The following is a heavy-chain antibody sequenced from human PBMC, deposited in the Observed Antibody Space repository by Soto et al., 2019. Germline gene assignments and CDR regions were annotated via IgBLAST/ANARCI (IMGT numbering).Heavy chain of an antibody. V-gene: IGHV3-30*18. J-gene: IGHJ6*02. Sequence: GGSLRLSCAASGFTFSSYGMHWVRQAPGKGLEWVAVISYDGSNKYYADSVKGRFTISRDNSKNTLYLQMNSLRAEDTAVYYCAKDFGGSSWYSYYYYYGMDVWGQGTTVTVS. CDR1: GFTFSSYG. D-gene: IGHD6-13*01. CDR3: AKDFGGSSWYSYYYYYGMDV. CDR2: ISYDGSNK.